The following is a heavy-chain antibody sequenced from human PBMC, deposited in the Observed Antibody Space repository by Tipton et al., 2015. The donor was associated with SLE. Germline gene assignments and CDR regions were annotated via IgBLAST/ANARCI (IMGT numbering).Heavy chain of an antibody. CDR3: ARGPGPRYCSGGSCHVADYYMDV. D-gene: IGHD2-15*01. CDR1: GFTFSSYA. J-gene: IGHJ6*03. V-gene: IGHV3-30*04. Sequence: SLRLSCAASGFTFSSYAMHWVRQAPGKGLEWVAVISYDGSNKYYADSVKGRFTISRDNSKNTLCLQMNSLRAEDTAVYYCARGPGPRYCSGGSCHVADYYMDVWGKGTTVTVSS. CDR2: ISYDGSNK.